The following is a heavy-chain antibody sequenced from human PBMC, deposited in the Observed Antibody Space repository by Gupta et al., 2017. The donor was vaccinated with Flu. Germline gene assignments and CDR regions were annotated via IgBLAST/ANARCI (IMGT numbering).Heavy chain of an antibody. CDR3: AKDRDQWLVEFNYYFDY. V-gene: IGHV3-23*01. J-gene: IGHJ4*02. Sequence: EVQLLESGGGLVQPGGSLRLSWAASGFTFSSYAMSWVRQAPGKGLEWVSAISGSGGSTYYADSVKGRFTISRDNSKNTLYLQMNSLRAEDTAVYYCAKDRDQWLVEFNYYFDYWGQGTLVTVSS. CDR2: ISGSGGST. CDR1: GFTFSSYA. D-gene: IGHD6-19*01.